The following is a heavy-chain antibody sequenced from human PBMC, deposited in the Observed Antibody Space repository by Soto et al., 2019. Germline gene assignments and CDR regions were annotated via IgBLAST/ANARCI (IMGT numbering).Heavy chain of an antibody. CDR2: SIPILGIA. D-gene: IGHD1-26*01. V-gene: IGHV1-69*02. J-gene: IGHJ4*02. CDR3: ARFPQTAIVGAAYFDY. Sequence: QVQLVQSGAEVKKPGSSVKVSCKASGGTFSSYIISWVRQAPGQGLEWMGRSIPILGIANYAQKFQGRVTTTADKSASTAYMDLRSLRSEDTAVYYCARFPQTAIVGAAYFDYWGQGTLVTVSS. CDR1: GGTFSSYI.